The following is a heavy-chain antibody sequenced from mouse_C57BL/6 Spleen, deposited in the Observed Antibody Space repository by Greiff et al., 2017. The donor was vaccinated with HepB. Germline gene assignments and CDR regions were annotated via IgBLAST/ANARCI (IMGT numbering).Heavy chain of an antibody. CDR2: IDPENGDT. J-gene: IGHJ3*01. V-gene: IGHV14-4*01. CDR3: TTGLGSSRFAY. D-gene: IGHD3-1*01. Sequence: EVQLQQSGAELVRPGASVKLSCTASGFNIKDDYMHWVKQRPEQGLEWIGWIDPENGDTEYASKFQGKATITADTSSNTAYLQRSSLTSEDTAVYYCTTGLGSSRFAYWGQGTLVTVSA. CDR1: GFNIKDDY.